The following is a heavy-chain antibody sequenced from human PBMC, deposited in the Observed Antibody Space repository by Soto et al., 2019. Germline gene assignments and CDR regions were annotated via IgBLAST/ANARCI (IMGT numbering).Heavy chain of an antibody. D-gene: IGHD2-21*01. V-gene: IGHV3-53*01. CDR1: GFSVGGNY. CDR2: IYSGGNP. J-gene: IGHJ4*02. Sequence: EERLLPSGGGLVQPGGSLRLSCAASGFSVGGNYMSWVRQAPGKGLELVSLIYSGGNPFYADSMKGRFTLSRDNSNNMLYLQMDSLRAEDTAVYYCARGPNSDCWGQGTLVIVSS. CDR3: ARGPNSDC.